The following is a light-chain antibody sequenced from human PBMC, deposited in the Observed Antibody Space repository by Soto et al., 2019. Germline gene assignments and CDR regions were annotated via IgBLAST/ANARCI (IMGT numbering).Light chain of an antibody. V-gene: IGKV1-33*01. CDR2: DAS. CDR1: QDIRYY. J-gene: IGKJ5*01. Sequence: DIQMTQSPSSLSASVGDRVTITCQASQDIRYYLNWYQHKPGKAPKLLNYDASTLETGVPSRFIGSVSGTDVTFVISSLQPEDIATYYCQQYDNLPITFGQGTRLEIK. CDR3: QQYDNLPIT.